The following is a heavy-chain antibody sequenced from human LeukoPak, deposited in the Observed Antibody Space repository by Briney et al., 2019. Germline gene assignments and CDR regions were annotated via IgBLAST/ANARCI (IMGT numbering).Heavy chain of an antibody. CDR2: ISAYNGKI. CDR1: GYSFTSFG. CDR3: ARDLGEIEMAAIFFDY. V-gene: IGHV1-18*01. J-gene: IGHJ4*02. D-gene: IGHD5-24*01. Sequence: RASVKVSCKASGYSFTSFGISWVRQAPGQGLEWVGWISAYNGKIKYAQNLQGRVTSTQDTSTSTAYMELRSLRSDDTAMYYCARDLGEIEMAAIFFDYWGQGTLVTVSS.